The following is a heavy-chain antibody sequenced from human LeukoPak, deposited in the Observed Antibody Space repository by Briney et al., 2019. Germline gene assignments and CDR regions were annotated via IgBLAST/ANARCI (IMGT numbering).Heavy chain of an antibody. D-gene: IGHD3-16*01. J-gene: IGHJ4*02. Sequence: GGSLRLSCEASGFTFSDYSMNWVRQAPGKGLEWVSAISGSSSYIHYADSAKGRFTISRDNAKNSLYLQMNSLRAEDTAVYYCAREGAQGGAPTYFDYWGQGTLVTVSS. V-gene: IGHV3-21*01. CDR1: GFTFSDYS. CDR3: AREGAQGGAPTYFDY. CDR2: ISGSSSYI.